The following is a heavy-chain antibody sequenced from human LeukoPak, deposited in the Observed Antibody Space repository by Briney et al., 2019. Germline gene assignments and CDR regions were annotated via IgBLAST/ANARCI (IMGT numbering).Heavy chain of an antibody. CDR3: ARELLGEGPDAFDV. CDR2: IWHDGATK. Sequence: GGSLRLSCKTSGFIFSNYAMHWVRQAPGKGLDWVAMIWHDGATKFYADSVKGRFTISRGNSKDTLYLQMDSLRAEDTAVFYCARELLGEGPDAFDVWGQGTIVTVSS. D-gene: IGHD3-16*01. CDR1: GFIFSNYA. V-gene: IGHV3-33*01. J-gene: IGHJ3*01.